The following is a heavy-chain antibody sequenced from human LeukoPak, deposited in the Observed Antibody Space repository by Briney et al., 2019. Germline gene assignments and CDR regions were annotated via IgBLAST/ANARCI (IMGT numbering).Heavy chain of an antibody. D-gene: IGHD2-15*01. V-gene: IGHV3-23*01. CDR1: AFTFSSYD. Sequence: GGSLRLSCAASAFTFSSYDMTWARQAPGKGPEWVSAIRSSGGSTDYADSVKGRFTISRDNSKNILYLQMNSLRAEDTAVYYCASKIGYCSNVSCCLDYWGQGTLVTASS. CDR2: IRSSGGST. CDR3: ASKIGYCSNVSCCLDY. J-gene: IGHJ4*02.